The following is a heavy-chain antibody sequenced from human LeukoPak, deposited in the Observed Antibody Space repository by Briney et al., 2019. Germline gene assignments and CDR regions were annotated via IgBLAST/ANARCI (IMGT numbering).Heavy chain of an antibody. CDR1: GGSISSYH. D-gene: IGHD2-2*02. Sequence: KPSETLSLTCTVSGGSISSYHWSWIRQPPGKGLEWIGYIYYSGSTNYNPSLKSRVTISVDTSKNQFSLKLSSVTAADTAVYYCARVYCSSTSCYIGYFDYWGQGTLVTVSS. J-gene: IGHJ4*02. CDR3: ARVYCSSTSCYIGYFDY. CDR2: IYYSGST. V-gene: IGHV4-59*01.